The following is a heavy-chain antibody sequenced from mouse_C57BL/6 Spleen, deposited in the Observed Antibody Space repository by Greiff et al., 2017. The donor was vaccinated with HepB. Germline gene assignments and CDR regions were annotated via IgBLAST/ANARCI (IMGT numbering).Heavy chain of an antibody. V-gene: IGHV1-69*01. CDR3: ARAYYDYGEFSPAWCAY. Sequence: QVQLQQPGAELVMPGASVKLSCKASGYTFTSYWMHWVKQRPGQGLEWIGEIDPSDSYTNYNQKFKGKSTLTVDKSSSTAYMQLSSLTSEDSAVYYCARAYYDYGEFSPAWCAYWGQGTLVTVSA. CDR2: IDPSDSYT. J-gene: IGHJ3*01. CDR1: GYTFTSYW. D-gene: IGHD2-4*01.